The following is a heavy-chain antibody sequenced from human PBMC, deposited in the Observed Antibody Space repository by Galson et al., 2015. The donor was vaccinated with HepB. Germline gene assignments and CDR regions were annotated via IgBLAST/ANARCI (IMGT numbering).Heavy chain of an antibody. D-gene: IGHD6-19*01. Sequence: SVKVSCKASGGTFSRYAISWVRQAPGQGLEWMGGIIPIFGTANYAQKFQGRVTITADESTSTAYMELSSLRSEDTAVYYCASLGYSSGWYARGMDVWGQGTTVTVSS. CDR3: ASLGYSSGWYARGMDV. V-gene: IGHV1-69*13. J-gene: IGHJ6*02. CDR1: GGTFSRYA. CDR2: IIPIFGTA.